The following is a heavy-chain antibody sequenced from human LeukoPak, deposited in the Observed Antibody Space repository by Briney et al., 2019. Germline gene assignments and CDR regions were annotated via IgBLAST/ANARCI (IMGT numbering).Heavy chain of an antibody. D-gene: IGHD6-19*01. Sequence: GGSLRLSCAASGFTFSSYSMNWVRQAPGKGLEWVSSISSRSSYISYADSVKGRFTISRDNAKTSLYLQMNSLRAEDTAVYYCARDHGLAFIAVAGTFDPWGQGTLVTVSS. CDR2: ISSRSSYI. V-gene: IGHV3-21*01. CDR1: GFTFSSYS. CDR3: ARDHGLAFIAVAGTFDP. J-gene: IGHJ5*02.